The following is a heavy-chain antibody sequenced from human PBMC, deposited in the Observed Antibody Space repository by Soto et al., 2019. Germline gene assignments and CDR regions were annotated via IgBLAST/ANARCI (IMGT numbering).Heavy chain of an antibody. V-gene: IGHV4-4*02. CDR1: GGSISSSNW. CDR2: IYHSGST. CDR3: AREGYGSGSFRYYFDY. Sequence: QVQLQESGPGLVKPTGTLSLTCAVSGGSISSSNWWSWVRQPPGKGLEWIGEIYHSGSTNYNPSLKSLVTISVDKSKNQFSLKLSSVTAAYTAVYYCAREGYGSGSFRYYFDYWGQGTLVTVSS. D-gene: IGHD3-10*01. J-gene: IGHJ4*02.